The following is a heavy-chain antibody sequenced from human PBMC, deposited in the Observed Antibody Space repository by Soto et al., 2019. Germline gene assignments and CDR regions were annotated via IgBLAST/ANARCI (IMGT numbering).Heavy chain of an antibody. V-gene: IGHV4-39*01. Sequence: QLQLQESGPGLVKPSETLSLTCTVSGGSISSSSYYWGWIRQPPGKGLEWIGSIYYSGSTYYNPSLKSRVTISVDTSKNQFSLKLSSVTAADTAVYYCARHAYSYGSYNWFDPWGQGPLVTVSS. CDR3: ARHAYSYGSYNWFDP. D-gene: IGHD5-18*01. CDR2: IYYSGST. CDR1: GGSISSSSYY. J-gene: IGHJ5*02.